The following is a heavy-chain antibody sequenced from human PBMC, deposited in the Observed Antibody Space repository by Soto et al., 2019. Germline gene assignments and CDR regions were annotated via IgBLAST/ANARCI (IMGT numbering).Heavy chain of an antibody. CDR1: GFTFDDYG. D-gene: IGHD6-13*01. Sequence: EVQLVESGGGVVRPGGSLRLSCAASGFTFDDYGMSWVRQARGKGLEWVSGINWNGGSTGYEGSVKGRFTISRDNAKNSLYLQMNSLRADDTALYHCARSGASSSWYKGRYYYYYYMDVWGKGTTVTVYS. J-gene: IGHJ6*03. CDR3: ARSGASSSWYKGRYYYYYYMDV. CDR2: INWNGGST. V-gene: IGHV3-20*01.